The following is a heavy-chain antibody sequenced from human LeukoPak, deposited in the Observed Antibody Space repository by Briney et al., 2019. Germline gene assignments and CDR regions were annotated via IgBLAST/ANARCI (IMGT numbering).Heavy chain of an antibody. CDR3: TPEYDILTGYYAN. V-gene: IGHV3-7*03. J-gene: IGHJ4*02. D-gene: IGHD3-9*01. CDR1: GFTFSSYW. Sequence: PGGSLRLSCAASGFTFSSYWMSWVRQAPGKGLEWVANIKQDGSEKYYVDSVKGRFTISRDNAKNSLYLQMNSLKTEDTAVYYCTPEYDILTGYYANWGQGTLVTVSS. CDR2: IKQDGSEK.